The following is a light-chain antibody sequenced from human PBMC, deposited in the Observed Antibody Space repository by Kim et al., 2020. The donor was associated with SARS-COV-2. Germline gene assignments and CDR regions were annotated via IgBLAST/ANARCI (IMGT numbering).Light chain of an antibody. Sequence: SPGQTASITCSGDKLGDKYACWYHQKPGQSPVLVIYQDNKRPSGIPERFSGSNSGNTATLTISGTQAMDEADYYCQAWDSSTVVFGGGTQLTVL. CDR1: KLGDKY. J-gene: IGLJ2*01. V-gene: IGLV3-1*01. CDR2: QDN. CDR3: QAWDSSTVV.